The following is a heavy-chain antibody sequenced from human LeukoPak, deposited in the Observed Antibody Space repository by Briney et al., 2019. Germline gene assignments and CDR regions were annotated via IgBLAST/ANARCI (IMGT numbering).Heavy chain of an antibody. CDR2: IYNSEST. CDR3: AKIRERTGTTFDS. Sequence: PSETLSLTCTVSGGSISSYYWSWIRQPPGKGLEWIGYIYNSESTNYNPSLKSRVTISGDTSRTQLSLKLRSVTAADTAVYYCAKIRERTGTTFDSWGQGTLVTVSS. D-gene: IGHD1-1*01. V-gene: IGHV4-59*08. CDR1: GGSISSYY. J-gene: IGHJ4*02.